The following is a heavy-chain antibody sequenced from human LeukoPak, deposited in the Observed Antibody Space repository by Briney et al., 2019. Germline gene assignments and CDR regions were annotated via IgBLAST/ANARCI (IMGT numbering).Heavy chain of an antibody. CDR3: TRVVNGGHFDY. J-gene: IGHJ4*02. CDR1: SGSFSGYY. Sequence: PSETLSLTCAVYSGSFSGYYWSWVRQPPGRGLEWIGEINHSGSTNYNPSLKSRVTMSVDTSKNQVSLNLRSVTAADTAVYFCTRVVNGGHFDYWGQGTLVTVSS. CDR2: INHSGST. D-gene: IGHD2-8*01. V-gene: IGHV4-34*01.